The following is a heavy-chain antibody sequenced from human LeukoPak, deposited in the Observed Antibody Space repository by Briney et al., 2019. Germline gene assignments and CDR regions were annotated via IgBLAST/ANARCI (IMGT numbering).Heavy chain of an antibody. J-gene: IGHJ4*02. V-gene: IGHV1-18*01. CDR1: GYTFTSYG. CDR3: ARGDRYSLGLTFDADY. CDR2: ISAYNGNT. D-gene: IGHD3-9*01. Sequence: ASVKVSCKASGYTFTSYGISWVRQAPGQGLEWMGWISAYNGNTNYAQKLQGRVTMTTDTSTSTAYMELSSLRSEDTAVYYCARGDRYSLGLTFDADYWGQGTLVTVSS.